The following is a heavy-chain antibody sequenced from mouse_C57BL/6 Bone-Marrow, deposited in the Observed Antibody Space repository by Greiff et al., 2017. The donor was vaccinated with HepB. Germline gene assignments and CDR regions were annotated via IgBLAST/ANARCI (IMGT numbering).Heavy chain of an antibody. CDR3: ARLLRYFDY. CDR2: IDPANGNT. Sequence: QVQLQQPGAELVKPGASVKMSCKASGYTFTSYWITWVKQRPGQGLEWIGRIDPANGNTKYAPKFQGKATITADTSSNTAYLQLSSLTSEDTAIYYCARLLRYFDYWGQGTTLTVSS. D-gene: IGHD1-1*01. V-gene: IGHV1-55*01. J-gene: IGHJ2*01. CDR1: GYTFTSYW.